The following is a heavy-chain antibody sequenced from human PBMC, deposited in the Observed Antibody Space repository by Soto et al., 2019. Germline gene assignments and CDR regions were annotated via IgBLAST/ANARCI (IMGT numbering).Heavy chain of an antibody. CDR1: GFTFSSYW. Sequence: GGSLRLSCAASGFTFSSYWMSWVRQAPGKGLEWVANIKQDGSEKYYVDSVKGRFTISRDNAKNSLYLQMNSLRAEDTAVYYCAREVPDYGDYGFRGEPRSRYYYYMDVWGKGTTVTVSS. D-gene: IGHD4-17*01. J-gene: IGHJ6*03. V-gene: IGHV3-7*01. CDR3: AREVPDYGDYGFRGEPRSRYYYYMDV. CDR2: IKQDGSEK.